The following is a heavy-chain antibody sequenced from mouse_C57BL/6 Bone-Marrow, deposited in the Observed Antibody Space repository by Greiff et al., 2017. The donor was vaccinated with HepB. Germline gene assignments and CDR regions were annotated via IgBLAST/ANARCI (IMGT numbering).Heavy chain of an antibody. J-gene: IGHJ4*01. CDR2: ISSGGSYT. Sequence: EVQVVESGGDLVKPGGSLKLSCAASGFTFSSYGMSWVRQTPDKRLEWVATISSGGSYTYYPDSVKGRFTISRDNAKNTLYLQMSSLKSEDTAMYYCARHGLYYSNYDYAMDYWGQGTSVTVSS. CDR3: ARHGLYYSNYDYAMDY. D-gene: IGHD2-5*01. CDR1: GFTFSSYG. V-gene: IGHV5-6*01.